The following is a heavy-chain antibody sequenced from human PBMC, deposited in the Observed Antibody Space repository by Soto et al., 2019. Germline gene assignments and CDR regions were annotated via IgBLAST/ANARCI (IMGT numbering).Heavy chain of an antibody. D-gene: IGHD6-19*01. CDR1: GGSISSSTYY. V-gene: IGHV4-39*01. Sequence: QLQLQESGPGLVKPSETLSVTCTVSGGSISSSTYYWGWIRQPPGKGLEWIGSFYYSANTYYNPSLKNRISVSVDTSKSQISLKLSCVTGADTAVYYCVRHLSQWLRSPLHCWGQGTLVTVSS. J-gene: IGHJ4*02. CDR2: FYYSANT. CDR3: VRHLSQWLRSPLHC.